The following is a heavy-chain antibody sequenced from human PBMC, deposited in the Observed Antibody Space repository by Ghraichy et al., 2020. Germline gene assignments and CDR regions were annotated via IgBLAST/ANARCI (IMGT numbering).Heavy chain of an antibody. CDR1: GGSIIGDW. V-gene: IGHV4-59*01. J-gene: IGHJ5*02. Sequence: SETLSLTCTVSGGSIIGDWWSWIRQPPGKGLEWIGYIHDTGSPHYNPSIQSRVTLSLDTSKNPISLNLTSVTAADTAVYYCAKTLRFFGGFDPWGQGTLVTVSS. D-gene: IGHD3-3*01. CDR3: AKTLRFFGGFDP. CDR2: IHDTGSP.